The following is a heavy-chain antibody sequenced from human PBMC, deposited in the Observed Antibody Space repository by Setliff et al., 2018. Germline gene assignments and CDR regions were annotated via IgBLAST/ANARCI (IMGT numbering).Heavy chain of an antibody. CDR1: GYTFTSNY. CDR2: INPSGGTI. V-gene: IGHV1-46*01. J-gene: IGHJ5*02. D-gene: IGHD6-19*01. CDR3: ARGTHSSGWYGWSQNWFDP. Sequence: GASVKVSCKASGYTFTSNYLFWVRQGPGQGLEWMGMINPSGGTIAYAQNFQGRVTMTRDTSTSTAYMELRSLRSDDTAVYYCARGTHSSGWYGWSQNWFDPWGQGTLVTVSS.